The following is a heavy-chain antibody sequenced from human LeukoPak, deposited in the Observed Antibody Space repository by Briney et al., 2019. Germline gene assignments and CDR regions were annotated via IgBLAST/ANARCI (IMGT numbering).Heavy chain of an antibody. J-gene: IGHJ4*02. D-gene: IGHD3-3*01. CDR1: GYYISNYY. CDR2: IFYTGNT. CDR3: ARGVKSTYYDFWSVPSLDY. V-gene: IGHV4-59*01. Sequence: PSETLSLTCTVSGYYISNYYWSWIRQPPGKRLEGIGYIFYTGNTNDNPSLKSRVTISLDKAKNQFSLKVNSVTAADTAVYYCARGVKSTYYDFWSVPSLDYWGQGTLVTVSS.